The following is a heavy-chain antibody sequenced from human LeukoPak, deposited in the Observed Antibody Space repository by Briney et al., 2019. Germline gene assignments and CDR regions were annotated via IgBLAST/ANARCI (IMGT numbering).Heavy chain of an antibody. CDR1: GYPFTGYY. Sequence: GASVKVSCKASGYPFTGYYIHWVRQAPGQGLEWMGWINRDSGDTKYAQKFQGRVTMTTDTSITTAYMDLSRLRSDDTAVYFCATADSSTLYAPKWYYFYYWGQGTLVAVSS. J-gene: IGHJ4*02. D-gene: IGHD2-2*01. CDR2: INRDSGDT. CDR3: ATADSSTLYAPKWYYFYY. V-gene: IGHV1-2*02.